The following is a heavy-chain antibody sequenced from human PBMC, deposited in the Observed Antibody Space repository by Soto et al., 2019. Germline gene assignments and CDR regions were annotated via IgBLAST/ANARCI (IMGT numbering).Heavy chain of an antibody. Sequence: SETLSLTCTVSGGSISSYYWSWIRQPPGKGLEWIGYIYYSGSTNYNPSLKSRVTISVDTSKNQFSLKLSSVTAADTAVYYCAGGTYYYHSSGYPDYWGQGTLVTVS. J-gene: IGHJ4*02. V-gene: IGHV4-59*08. D-gene: IGHD3-22*01. CDR1: GGSISSYY. CDR3: AGGTYYYHSSGYPDY. CDR2: IYYSGST.